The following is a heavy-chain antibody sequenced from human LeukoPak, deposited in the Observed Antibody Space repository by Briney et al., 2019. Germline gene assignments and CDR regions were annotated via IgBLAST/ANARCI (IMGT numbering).Heavy chain of an antibody. V-gene: IGHV3-21*01. CDR2: ISSSSSYI. D-gene: IGHD3-22*01. CDR3: ARGNYYDSSGYLDAFDI. Sequence: GGSLRLSCTASGFTFSSYSMNWVRQAPGKGLEWVSSISSSSSYIYYADSVKGRFTISRDNAKNSLYLQMNSLRAEDTAVYYCARGNYYDSSGYLDAFDIWGQGTVVTVSS. CDR1: GFTFSSYS. J-gene: IGHJ3*02.